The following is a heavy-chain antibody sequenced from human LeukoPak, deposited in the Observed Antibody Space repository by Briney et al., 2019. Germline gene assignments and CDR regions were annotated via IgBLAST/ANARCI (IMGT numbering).Heavy chain of an antibody. J-gene: IGHJ4*02. CDR1: GGSISSGGYY. CDR3: ASSSTVTTKGPMLYYFDY. Sequence: SETLSLTCTVSGGSISSGGYYWSWIRQPPGKGLEWIGYIYHSGSTYYNPSLKSRVTISVDRSKNQFSLKLSSVTAADTAVYYCASSSTVTTKGPMLYYFDYWGQGTLVTVSS. V-gene: IGHV4-30-2*01. D-gene: IGHD4-17*01. CDR2: IYHSGST.